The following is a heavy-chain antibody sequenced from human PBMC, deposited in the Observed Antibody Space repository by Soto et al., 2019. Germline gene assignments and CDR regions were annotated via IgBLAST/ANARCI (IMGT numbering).Heavy chain of an antibody. Sequence: SVKVSCKASGGTFSSYAISWVRQAPGQGLEWMGGIIPIFGTANYAQKFQGRVTITADESTSTAYMELSSLRSEDTAVYYCASARDQYPPPHFNAFDIWGQGTMVTVSS. CDR3: ASARDQYPPPHFNAFDI. J-gene: IGHJ3*02. CDR2: IIPIFGTA. CDR1: GGTFSSYA. D-gene: IGHD2-2*01. V-gene: IGHV1-69*13.